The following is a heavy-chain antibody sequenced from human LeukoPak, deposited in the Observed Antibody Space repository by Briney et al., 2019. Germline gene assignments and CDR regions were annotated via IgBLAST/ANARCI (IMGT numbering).Heavy chain of an antibody. V-gene: IGHV3-74*01. D-gene: IGHD1-26*01. J-gene: IGHJ5*02. CDR2: INSDGSSA. CDR1: GFTFSSYW. Sequence: GSLRLSCAASGFTFSSYWMHWVRQAPGKGLVWVSRINSDGSSATYADSVKGRFTISRDNVKNTLYLQMNSLRAEDTAVYYCARGAPSGSYYHWGQGTLVTVSS. CDR3: ARGAPSGSYYH.